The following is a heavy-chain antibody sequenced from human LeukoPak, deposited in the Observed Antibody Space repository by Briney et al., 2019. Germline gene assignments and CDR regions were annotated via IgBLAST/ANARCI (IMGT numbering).Heavy chain of an antibody. CDR1: GDSISSYY. J-gene: IGHJ3*02. CDR2: IYYSGGT. CDR3: ARHVTISGPYDASDI. V-gene: IGHV4-59*08. Sequence: SETLSHTCTVSGDSISSYYWSWIRQPPGKGLEWIGYIYYSGGTDYNPSLKSRVTISVDTSKNQFSLKLRSVTAADTAVYYCARHVTISGPYDASDIWSGATKVSVSP. D-gene: IGHD5-12*01.